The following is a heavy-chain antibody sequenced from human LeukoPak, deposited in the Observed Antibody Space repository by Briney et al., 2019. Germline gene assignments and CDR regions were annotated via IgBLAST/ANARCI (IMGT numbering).Heavy chain of an antibody. CDR1: GYSISSGYY. J-gene: IGHJ6*03. V-gene: IGHV4-38-2*02. CDR3: ARHKRAAAGTSNYMDV. D-gene: IGHD6-13*01. CDR2: IYHSGGT. Sequence: TSETLSLTCTVSGYSISSGYYWGWIRQPPGKGLEWIGSIYHSGGTYYNPSLKSRVTISVDTSKNQFSLKLSSVTAADTAVYYCARHKRAAAGTSNYMDVWGKGTTVTISS.